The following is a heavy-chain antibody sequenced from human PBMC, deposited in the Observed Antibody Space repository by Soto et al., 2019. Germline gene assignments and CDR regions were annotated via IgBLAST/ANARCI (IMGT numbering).Heavy chain of an antibody. CDR3: ARDREWERLGGLNFDY. J-gene: IGHJ4*02. CDR1: GYTFTSYG. CDR2: ISAYNGNT. Sequence: QVQLVQSGAEVKKPGASVKVSCKASGYTFTSYGISWVRQAPGQGLEWRGWISAYNGNTTYAQKLQGRVTMTTDTSTSTAYMELRSLRSDDTAVYYCARDREWERLGGLNFDYWGQGTLVTVSS. D-gene: IGHD1-26*01. V-gene: IGHV1-18*01.